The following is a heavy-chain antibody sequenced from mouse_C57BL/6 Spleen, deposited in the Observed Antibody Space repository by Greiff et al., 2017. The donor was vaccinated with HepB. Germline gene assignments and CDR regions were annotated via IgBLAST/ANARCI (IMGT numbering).Heavy chain of an antibody. CDR1: GFTFSSYG. CDR3: ARQWLPYAMDY. CDR2: ISSGGSYT. Sequence: EVHLVESGGDLVKPGGSLQLSCAASGFTFSSYGMSWVRQTPDKRLEWVATISSGGSYTYYPDSVKGRFTISRDNAKNTLYLQMSSLKSEDTAMYYCARQWLPYAMDYWGQGTSVTVSS. J-gene: IGHJ4*01. V-gene: IGHV5-6*01. D-gene: IGHD2-2*01.